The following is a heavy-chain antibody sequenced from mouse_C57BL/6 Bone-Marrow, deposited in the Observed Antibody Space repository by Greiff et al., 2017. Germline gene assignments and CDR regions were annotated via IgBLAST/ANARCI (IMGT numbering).Heavy chain of an antibody. CDR3: ATYYSNPWFAY. CDR2: IYPGDGDT. J-gene: IGHJ3*01. CDR1: GYTFTSYW. Sequence: QVQLQQPGAELVKPGASVKMSCKASGYTFTSYWITWVKQRPGKGLEWIGRIYPGDGDTNYNGKFKGKATLTADKSSSTAYMQLSSLTSEDSAVYFCATYYSNPWFAYWGQGTLVTVSA. D-gene: IGHD2-5*01. V-gene: IGHV1-82*01.